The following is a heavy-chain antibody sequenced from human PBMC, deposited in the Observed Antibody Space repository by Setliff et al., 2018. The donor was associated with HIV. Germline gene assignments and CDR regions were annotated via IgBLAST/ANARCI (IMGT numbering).Heavy chain of an antibody. CDR1: GYSFSRFS. Sequence: GASVKVSCKASGYSFSRFSINWVRQAPGQGLEWMGWINTNSWIPTYAQGFTGRFVFSLDTTVRTAYLEISDLRADDTGVYYCARNFGLSPSGKYYYYYGMDIWGQGTTVTVSS. J-gene: IGHJ6*02. D-gene: IGHD3-10*01. CDR3: ARNFGLSPSGKYYYYYGMDI. V-gene: IGHV7-4-1*02. CDR2: INTNSWIP.